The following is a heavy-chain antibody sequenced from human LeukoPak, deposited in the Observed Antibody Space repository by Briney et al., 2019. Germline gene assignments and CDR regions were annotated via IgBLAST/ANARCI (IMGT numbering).Heavy chain of an antibody. CDR3: AKDPRLGYFQH. V-gene: IGHV3-21*01. CDR2: ISSSSSYI. D-gene: IGHD6-19*01. J-gene: IGHJ1*01. CDR1: GFTFSSYR. Sequence: GGSLRLSCAASGFTFSSYRMNWVRQAPGRGLEWVSSISSSSSYIYYADSVKGRFTISRDNSKNTLYLQMNSLRAEDTAVYYCAKDPRLGYFQHWGQGTLVTVSS.